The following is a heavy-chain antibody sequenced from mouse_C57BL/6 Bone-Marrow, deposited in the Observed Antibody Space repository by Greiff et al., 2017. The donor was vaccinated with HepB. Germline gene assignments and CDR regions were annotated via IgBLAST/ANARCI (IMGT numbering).Heavy chain of an antibody. Sequence: EVQLQQSGAELVKPGASVKISCKASGFSFTGYYMNWVKQSPEKSLEWIGEIDPRNGGTNYNQKFKAKATLTVDTSSSTAYMQLKSLTSEDSAVFYYASSSWGEFAYWGQGTLVTVSA. J-gene: IGHJ3*01. D-gene: IGHD4-1*01. CDR2: IDPRNGGT. CDR1: GFSFTGYY. V-gene: IGHV1-42*01. CDR3: ASSSWGEFAY.